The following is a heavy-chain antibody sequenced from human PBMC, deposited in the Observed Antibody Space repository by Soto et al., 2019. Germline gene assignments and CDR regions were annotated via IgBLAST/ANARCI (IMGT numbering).Heavy chain of an antibody. Sequence: SETLSLTCTVSGGSISSGDYYWSWVRQPPGKGLEWIGFIYYSGSTYYNPSLKSRVTISVDTSKNQFSLKLSSVSAADTAVYYCARDYMDTSMVRTQHYYGVDVWGQGTTVTV. CDR3: ARDYMDTSMVRTQHYYGVDV. J-gene: IGHJ6*02. CDR2: IYYSGST. D-gene: IGHD5-18*01. V-gene: IGHV4-30-4*01. CDR1: GGSISSGDYY.